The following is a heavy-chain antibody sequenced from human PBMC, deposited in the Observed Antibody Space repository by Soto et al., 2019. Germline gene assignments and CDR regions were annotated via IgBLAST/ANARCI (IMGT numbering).Heavy chain of an antibody. J-gene: IGHJ6*02. D-gene: IGHD3-3*01. CDR2: ISSSSSYI. Sequence: EVQLVESGGGLVKPGGSLRLSCAASGFTFSSYSMNWVRQAPGKGLEWVSSISSSSSYIYYADSVKGRFTISRDNAKNSLYLQMNSLRAEDTAVYYCARDFHQSLDYDFWSGSSSDGMDVWGQGTTVTVSS. V-gene: IGHV3-21*01. CDR1: GFTFSSYS. CDR3: ARDFHQSLDYDFWSGSSSDGMDV.